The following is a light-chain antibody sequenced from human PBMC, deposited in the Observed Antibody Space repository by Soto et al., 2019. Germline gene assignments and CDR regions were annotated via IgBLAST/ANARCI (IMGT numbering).Light chain of an antibody. CDR1: SSDVGGYNY. CDR3: SSYTTANTYV. V-gene: IGLV2-14*01. J-gene: IGLJ1*01. Sequence: QSALTQPASVSGSPGQSITISCTGTSSDVGGYNYVSWYQQHPGKAPKLMIYEVSNRPSGVSNRFSGSKSGNTASLTISGLQAEDEADYYCSSYTTANTYVFGTGNKVTVL. CDR2: EVS.